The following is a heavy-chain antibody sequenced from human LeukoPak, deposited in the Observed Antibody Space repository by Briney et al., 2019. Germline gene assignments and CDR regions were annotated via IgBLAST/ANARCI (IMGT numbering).Heavy chain of an antibody. Sequence: ASVTVSCKASGYTFTGYYMHWVRQAPGQGLEWMGWINPNSGGTNYAQKFQGRVTMTMDTSISTAYMELSRLRSDDTAVYYCAREDSGSYYLGYWGQGTLVTVSS. CDR3: AREDSGSYYLGY. J-gene: IGHJ4*02. CDR1: GYTFTGYY. CDR2: INPNSGGT. V-gene: IGHV1-2*02. D-gene: IGHD1-26*01.